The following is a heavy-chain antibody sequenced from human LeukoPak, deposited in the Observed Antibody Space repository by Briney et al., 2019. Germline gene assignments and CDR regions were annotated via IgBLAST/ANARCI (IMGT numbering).Heavy chain of an antibody. CDR3: ARLGIAAANDY. CDR2: IYYSGST. J-gene: IGHJ4*02. CDR1: GGSISSYY. V-gene: IGHV4-59*08. Sequence: PSETLSLTCTVSGGSISSYYWSWIRQPPGKGLEWIGYIYYSGSTNYNPSLKGRVTISVDTSKNQFSLKLSSVTAADTAVYYCARLGIAAANDYWGQGTLVTVSS. D-gene: IGHD6-13*01.